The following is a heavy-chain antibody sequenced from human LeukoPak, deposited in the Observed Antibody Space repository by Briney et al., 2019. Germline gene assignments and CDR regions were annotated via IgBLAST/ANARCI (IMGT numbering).Heavy chain of an antibody. CDR2: IYTSGRT. CDR3: ARANSGYDLMGGYYYYMDV. J-gene: IGHJ6*03. D-gene: IGHD5-12*01. V-gene: IGHV4-61*02. Sequence: PSQTLSLTCTVSGGFISSGRYYWSWIRQPAGKGLEWIGRIYTSGRTNYNHSLKSRVTISVDTSKNQFSLKLSSVTAADTAVYYCARANSGYDLMGGYYYYMDVWGKGTTVTVSS. CDR1: GGFISSGRYY.